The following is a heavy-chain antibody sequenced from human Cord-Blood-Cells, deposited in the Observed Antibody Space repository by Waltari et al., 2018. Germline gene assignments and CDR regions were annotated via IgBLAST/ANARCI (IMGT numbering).Heavy chain of an antibody. V-gene: IGHV1-2*02. CDR1: GYTFTGYY. D-gene: IGHD1-26*01. CDR3: ARVGGSYLKDFDY. CDR2: SHPNRGGT. J-gene: IGHJ4*02. Sequence: QVQPVQSGAEVKKPGASVKVSCKASGYTFTGYYMHWVRQAPGQGLEGKGLSHPNRGGTNYAQKFQGRVTMTRDTSISTAYMELSRLRSDDTVVYYCARVGGSYLKDFDYWGQGTLVTVSS.